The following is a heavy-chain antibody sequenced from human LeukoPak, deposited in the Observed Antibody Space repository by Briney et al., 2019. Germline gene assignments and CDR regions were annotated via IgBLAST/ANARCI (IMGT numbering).Heavy chain of an antibody. CDR3: ATLGYCSGGSCYSAGGMRSYYYNGMDV. V-gene: IGHV1-69*04. Sequence: ASVKVSCKASGGTFSSYAISWVRQAPGQGLEWMGRIIPILGIANYAQNFQGRITITAGKSTSPAYIELSRLSSEDTAVYFLATLGYCSGGSCYSAGGMRSYYYNGMDVWGQGSTVTVSS. CDR2: IIPILGIA. J-gene: IGHJ6*02. CDR1: GGTFSSYA. D-gene: IGHD2-15*01.